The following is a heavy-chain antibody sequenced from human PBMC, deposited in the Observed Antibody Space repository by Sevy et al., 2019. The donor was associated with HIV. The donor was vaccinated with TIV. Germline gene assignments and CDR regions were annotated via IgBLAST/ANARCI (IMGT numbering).Heavy chain of an antibody. CDR1: GGSISAYY. CDR2: IYYTGST. D-gene: IGHD5-12*01. CDR3: ARAPPVRSGDDSLNWFDP. Sequence: SETLSLTCTVSGGSISAYYWSWIRQPPGKPLEYIGYIYYTGSTNYNPSLKSRVTISVDTSKNQFSLKLTSVTAADTAVYFCARAPPVRSGDDSLNWFDPWVQGTLVTVSS. V-gene: IGHV4-59*01. J-gene: IGHJ5*02.